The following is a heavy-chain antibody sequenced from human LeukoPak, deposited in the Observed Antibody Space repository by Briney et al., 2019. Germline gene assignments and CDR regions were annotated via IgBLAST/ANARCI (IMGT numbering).Heavy chain of an antibody. CDR2: INPKSGAA. Sequence: ASVKVSCKAFGYTFTDYTMNWVRQAPGQGLEWLGWINPKSGAADYAQQFRGRVTMTRDTSINTDYMEMKRVTSDDTAVYYCARGAEAETSPLDFWGQGTLVIVS. J-gene: IGHJ4*02. D-gene: IGHD6-13*01. V-gene: IGHV1-2*02. CDR1: GYTFTDYT. CDR3: ARGAEAETSPLDF.